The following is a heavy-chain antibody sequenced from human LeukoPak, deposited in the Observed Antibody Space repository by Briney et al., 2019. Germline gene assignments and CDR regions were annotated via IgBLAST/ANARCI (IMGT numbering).Heavy chain of an antibody. CDR3: VGGAYGDYDS. Sequence: PGGSLRLSCAASTFTFSSYAMSWVRQAPGKGLEWVSAISACADSTYYAASVQGRFTISRDNSKNTLSLQMSGLSAEDTAVYFCVGGAYGDYDSWGEGTLVTVSS. CDR1: TFTFSSYA. V-gene: IGHV3-23*01. D-gene: IGHD4-17*01. J-gene: IGHJ5*01. CDR2: ISACADST.